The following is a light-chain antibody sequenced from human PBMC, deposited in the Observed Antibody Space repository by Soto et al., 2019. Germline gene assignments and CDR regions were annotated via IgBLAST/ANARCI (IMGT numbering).Light chain of an antibody. Sequence: QSLLTQPPSASGTPGQRVPISCSGSSSNIGSNTVNLYQQLPGTAPKLLIYTNNQRPSGVPDRISGSKSGTSASLAISGLQSEDEADYYCAAWDDSLNGWVFGGGTKLTVL. CDR3: AAWDDSLNGWV. V-gene: IGLV1-44*01. CDR2: TNN. J-gene: IGLJ3*02. CDR1: SSNIGSNT.